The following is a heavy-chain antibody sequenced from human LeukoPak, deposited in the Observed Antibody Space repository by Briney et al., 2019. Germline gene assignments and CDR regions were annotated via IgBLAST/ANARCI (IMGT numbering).Heavy chain of an antibody. V-gene: IGHV3-7*03. CDR1: GFTFTTYW. CDR2: IKQDGSER. Sequence: GGSLRLSCVASGFTFTTYWMSWVRQASGKGLEWVAKIKQDGSERNYVDSVKGRFTISRDTAKNSLSLQMDSLRAEDTAVYYCAGRDYYDSSGPSGFDYWGQGTLVTVSS. D-gene: IGHD3-22*01. CDR3: AGRDYYDSSGPSGFDY. J-gene: IGHJ4*02.